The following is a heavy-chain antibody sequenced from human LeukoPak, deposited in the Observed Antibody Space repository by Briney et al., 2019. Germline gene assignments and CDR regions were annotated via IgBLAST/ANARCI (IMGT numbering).Heavy chain of an antibody. CDR1: GGSISNYY. V-gene: IGHV4-4*07. J-gene: IGHJ3*02. Sequence: SETLSLTCTVSGGSISNYYLSWIRQPAGKGLEWIGRIYSRVTTYNPSLKSRVTMSADTSRNHVSLTLNSVTAADTAVYYCAKSNGYGLIDIWGQGTMVTVSS. D-gene: IGHD3-22*01. CDR2: IYSRVT. CDR3: AKSNGYGLIDI.